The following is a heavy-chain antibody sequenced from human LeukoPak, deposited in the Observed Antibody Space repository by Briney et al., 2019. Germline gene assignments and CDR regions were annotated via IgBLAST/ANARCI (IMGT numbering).Heavy chain of an antibody. V-gene: IGHV3-23*01. CDR2: IQSNGVDT. D-gene: IGHD3-22*01. CDR1: GITFNNYA. J-gene: IGHJ4*02. CDR3: AKDSSSGYYPVFDY. Sequence: GGSLRLSCAASGITFNNYAMGWVRQAPGKGLEWVSTIQSNGVDTYYADSVKGRFTISRDNSTNTLYLQMNSLRAEDTAVYYCAKDSSSGYYPVFDYWGQGTLVTVSS.